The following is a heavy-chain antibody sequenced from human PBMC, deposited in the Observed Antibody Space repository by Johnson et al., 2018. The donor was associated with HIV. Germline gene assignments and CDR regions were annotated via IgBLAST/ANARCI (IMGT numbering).Heavy chain of an antibody. J-gene: IGHJ3*02. CDR1: GITFSSYA. CDR3: ARRAHDAFDI. Sequence: QMLLVESGGGVVQPGRSLRLSCAASGITFSSYAMHWVRQAPGKWLEWVAVISYDGSNKYYAYSVKGRFTISRDNSKNTLYLQMNSLRAEDMGVYYCARRAHDAFDIWGQGTMVTVSS. CDR2: ISYDGSNK. V-gene: IGHV3-30*04.